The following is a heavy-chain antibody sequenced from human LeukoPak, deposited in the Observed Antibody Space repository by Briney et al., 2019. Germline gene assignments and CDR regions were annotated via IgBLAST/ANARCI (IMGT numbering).Heavy chain of an antibody. J-gene: IGHJ5*02. CDR2: IRDSGGIT. V-gene: IGHV3-23*01. Sequence: GGSLRLSCAASGFTFSSYAMSWVRQAPGKGLEGVSAIRDSGGITYYADSVKGRFTISRDNSKNTLYLQMNSLRAEDTAVYYCANDPSSGWSPDYHWFDPWGQGTLVTVSS. D-gene: IGHD6-19*01. CDR1: GFTFSSYA. CDR3: ANDPSSGWSPDYHWFDP.